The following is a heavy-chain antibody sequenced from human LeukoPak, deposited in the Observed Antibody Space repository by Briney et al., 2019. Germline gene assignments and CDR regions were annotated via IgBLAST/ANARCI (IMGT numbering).Heavy chain of an antibody. D-gene: IGHD3-22*01. J-gene: IGHJ6*02. CDR1: GGSISSYY. CDR3: ARAYYDSSGYYSRGYYYGMDV. Sequence: SETLSLTCTVSGGSISSYYWSWIRQPPGKGLEWIVYIYYSGSTNYNPSLKSRVTISVDTSKNQFSLKLSSVTAADTAVYCCARAYYDSSGYYSRGYYYGMDVWGQGTTVTVSS. CDR2: IYYSGST. V-gene: IGHV4-59*01.